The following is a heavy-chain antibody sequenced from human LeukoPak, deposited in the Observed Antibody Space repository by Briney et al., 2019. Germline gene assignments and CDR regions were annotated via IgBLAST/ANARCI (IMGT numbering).Heavy chain of an antibody. CDR1: GYTFTSYY. CDR3: ARPCGEEGEGYFDY. CDR2: TNPSGCST. D-gene: IGHD3-10*01. Sequence: ASVKLSCTASGYTFTSYYMHWVRQAPGQGLEWMGITNPSGCSTVYAQKYQGSVNMTRDTSTSTVYMELSSLTSEDTAVYYCARPCGEEGEGYFDYWGQGTLGTVSS. V-gene: IGHV1-46*01. J-gene: IGHJ4*01.